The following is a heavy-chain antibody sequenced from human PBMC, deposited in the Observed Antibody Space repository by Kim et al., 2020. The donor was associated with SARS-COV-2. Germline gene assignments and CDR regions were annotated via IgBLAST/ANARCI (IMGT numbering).Heavy chain of an antibody. D-gene: IGHD3-22*01. CDR2: ISSSSSYI. V-gene: IGHV3-21*01. J-gene: IGHJ3*02. CDR1: GFTFSSYS. Sequence: GGSLRLSCAASGFTFSSYSMNWVRQAPGKGLEWVSSISSSSSYIYYADSVKGRFTISRDNAKNSLYLQMNSLRAEDTAVYYCARDNGQYYYDSSGYIPIACDIWGQGTMVTVSS. CDR3: ARDNGQYYYDSSGYIPIACDI.